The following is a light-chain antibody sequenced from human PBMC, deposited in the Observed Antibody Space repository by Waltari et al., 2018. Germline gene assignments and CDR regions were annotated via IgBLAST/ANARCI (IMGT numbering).Light chain of an antibody. CDR1: ALAGRY. CDR3: QAWDATNSYYV. CDR2: EDN. J-gene: IGLJ1*01. V-gene: IGLV3-1*01. Sequence: SYDVTQPPSMSVSPGPKVPIPCSGNALAGRYVCWYHQKPGQPPVLVIYEDNKRPSGIPERFSGSHSGNTATLTISGAQPLDEADYFCQAWDATNSYYVFGGGTAVTVL.